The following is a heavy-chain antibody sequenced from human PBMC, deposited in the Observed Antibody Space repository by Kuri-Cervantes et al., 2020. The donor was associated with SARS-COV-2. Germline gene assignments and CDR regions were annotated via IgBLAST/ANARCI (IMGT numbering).Heavy chain of an antibody. J-gene: IGHJ5*02. CDR2: IYYSGST. D-gene: IGHD4-17*01. CDR3: ARGGYGDYLS. V-gene: IGHV4-59*01. Sequence: GSLRLSCTVSGGSISSYYWSWIRQPPGKGLEWIGYIYYSGSTNYNPPLKSRVTISVDASKNQFSLKLSSVTAADTAVYYCARGGYGDYLSWGQGTLVTVSS. CDR1: GGSISSYY.